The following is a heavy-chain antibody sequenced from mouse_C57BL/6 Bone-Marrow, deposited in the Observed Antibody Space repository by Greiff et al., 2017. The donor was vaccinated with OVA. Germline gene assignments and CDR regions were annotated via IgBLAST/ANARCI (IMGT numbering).Heavy chain of an antibody. D-gene: IGHD1-1*01. J-gene: IGHJ3*01. CDR3: ASENGSSPFAY. CDR2: IWGVGST. Sequence: VMLVESGPGLVAPSQSLSITCTVSGFSLTSYGVDWVRQSPGKGLEWLGVIWGVGSTNYNSALKSRLSISKDNSKSQVFLKMNSLQTDDTAMYYCASENGSSPFAYWGQGTLVTVSA. V-gene: IGHV2-6*01. CDR1: GFSLTSYG.